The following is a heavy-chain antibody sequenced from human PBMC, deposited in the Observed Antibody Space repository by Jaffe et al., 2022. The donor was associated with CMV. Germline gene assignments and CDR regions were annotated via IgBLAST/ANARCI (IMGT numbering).Heavy chain of an antibody. CDR2: ISSNGGST. V-gene: IGHV3-64*01. Sequence: EVQLVESGGGLVQPGGSLRLSCAASGFTFSSYAMHWVRQAPGKGLEYVSAISSNGGSTYYANSVKGRFTISRDNSKNTLYLQMGSLRAEDMAVYYCARAELNWNYVDYWGQGTLVTVSS. D-gene: IGHD1-1*01. CDR3: ARAELNWNYVDY. CDR1: GFTFSSYA. J-gene: IGHJ4*02.